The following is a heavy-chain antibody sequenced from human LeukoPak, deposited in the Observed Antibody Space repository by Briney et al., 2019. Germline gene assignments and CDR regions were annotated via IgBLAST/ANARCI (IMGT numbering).Heavy chain of an antibody. CDR2: MNPNSGNT. CDR3: ARGGRNYYDSSGYPSTYYMDV. D-gene: IGHD3-22*01. CDR1: GYTFTSYG. J-gene: IGHJ6*03. Sequence: ASVKVSCKASGYTFTSYGISWVRQAPGQGLEWMGWMNPNSGNTGYAQKFQGRVTITRNTSISTAYMELSSLRSEDTAVYYCARGGRNYYDSSGYPSTYYMDVWGKGTTVTVSS. V-gene: IGHV1-8*03.